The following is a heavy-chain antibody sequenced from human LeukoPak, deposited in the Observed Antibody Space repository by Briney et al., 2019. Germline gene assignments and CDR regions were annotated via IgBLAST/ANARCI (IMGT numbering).Heavy chain of an antibody. J-gene: IGHJ4*02. CDR2: VFNDGSNQ. CDR3: AKDAERGFDYSNSLQK. V-gene: IGHV3-33*03. CDR1: KFTFSHYG. Sequence: GGSLRLSCAASKFTFSHYGMHWVRQAPGEGLEWVAVVFNDGSNQYYADSVKGRFTVSRDNSQNMLYLQMNSLRPEDTAVYYCAKDAERGFDYSNSLQKWGQGTLVTVSS. D-gene: IGHD4-11*01.